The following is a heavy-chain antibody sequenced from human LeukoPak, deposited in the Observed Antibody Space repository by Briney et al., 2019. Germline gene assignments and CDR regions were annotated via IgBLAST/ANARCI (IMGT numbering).Heavy chain of an antibody. V-gene: IGHV3-11*01. CDR1: GFIFSGYY. J-gene: IGHJ4*02. D-gene: IGHD3/OR15-3a*01. CDR2: ISGSGNDI. Sequence: GGSLRLSCATCGFIFSGYYMSWIRQAPGKGLEWVSYISGSGNDISYADSVKGRFTISRDNAKGSLYLQMNSLRAADTAVYYCGTHAGRTGSDDWGQGTLVTVSS. CDR3: GTHAGRTGSDD.